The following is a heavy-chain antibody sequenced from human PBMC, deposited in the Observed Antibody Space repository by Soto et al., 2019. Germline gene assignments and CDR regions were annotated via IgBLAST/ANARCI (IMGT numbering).Heavy chain of an antibody. CDR3: ATGSSYISYSWHYYFYFDV. Sequence: EVQLLESGGGLVQPGGSLRLSCATSGFTFSNYGMSWIRQAPGKGPEWVSSVGGNDGRTYYADSVKARFTISRDNSQNTLYLQMNSLRAEDTAVYYCATGSSYISYSWHYYFYFDVWGKGTTVAVSS. CDR1: GFTFSNYG. J-gene: IGHJ6*03. D-gene: IGHD1-20*01. V-gene: IGHV3-23*01. CDR2: VGGNDGRT.